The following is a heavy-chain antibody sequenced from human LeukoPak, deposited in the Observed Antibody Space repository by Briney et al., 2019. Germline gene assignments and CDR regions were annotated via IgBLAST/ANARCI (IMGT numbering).Heavy chain of an antibody. Sequence: GRSLRLSCAASGFTFSSYGMHWVRQAPGKGLEWVAVISYDGSNKYYADSVKGRFTISRDSSKNTLYLQMNSLRAEDTAVYYCAEDRTVTEYYFDYWGQGTLVTVSS. CDR2: ISYDGSNK. CDR1: GFTFSSYG. D-gene: IGHD4-17*01. J-gene: IGHJ4*02. V-gene: IGHV3-30*18. CDR3: AEDRTVTEYYFDY.